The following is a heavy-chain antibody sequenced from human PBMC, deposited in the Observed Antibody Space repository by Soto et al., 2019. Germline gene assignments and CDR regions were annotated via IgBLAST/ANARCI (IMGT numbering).Heavy chain of an antibody. CDR3: ARHPGGRGYYYGMDV. D-gene: IGHD2-15*01. V-gene: IGHV1-69*12. J-gene: IGHJ6*02. CDR1: GGTFSSYA. Sequence: QVQLVQSGAEVKKPGSSVKVSCKASGGTFSSYAISWVRQAPGQGLEWMGGIIPIFGTANYAQKFQGRVTITADESTSIAYMEMISLRSEDTAVYYCARHPGGRGYYYGMDVWGQGTTVTVSS. CDR2: IIPIFGTA.